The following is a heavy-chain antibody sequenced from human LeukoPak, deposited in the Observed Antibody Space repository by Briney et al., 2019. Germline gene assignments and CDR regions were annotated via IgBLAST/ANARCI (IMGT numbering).Heavy chain of an antibody. J-gene: IGHJ5*02. Sequence: YPGGSLKLSCAASRFIFSNYYRSWIRQTPGKGLEWIATIDAHGGTNYYPDSAHDLFTISSDNAKHSLLLQMNVLTAEDTAVYFCAKAGTYAGYKVFDNWGEGTSVTVSS. CDR2: IDAHGGTN. CDR1: RFIFSNYY. V-gene: IGHV3-11*01. D-gene: IGHD5-18*01. CDR3: AKAGTYAGYKVFDN.